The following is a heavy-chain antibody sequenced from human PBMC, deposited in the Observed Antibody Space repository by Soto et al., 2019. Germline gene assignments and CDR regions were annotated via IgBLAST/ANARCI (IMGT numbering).Heavy chain of an antibody. CDR3: ASMGYHYGSGSYPLDY. J-gene: IGHJ4*02. Sequence: SETLSLTCSVSGGSISSYYWSWIRQPPGKGLEWIGYIYYSGSTNYNPSLKSRVTISVDTSKNQFSLNLRSVTAADTAVYYCASMGYHYGSGSYPLDYWGQGTLVTVSS. V-gene: IGHV4-59*08. CDR1: GGSISSYY. D-gene: IGHD3-10*01. CDR2: IYYSGST.